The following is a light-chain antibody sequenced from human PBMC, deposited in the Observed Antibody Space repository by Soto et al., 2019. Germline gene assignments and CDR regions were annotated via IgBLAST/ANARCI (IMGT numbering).Light chain of an antibody. J-gene: IGKJ1*01. CDR3: QQYHNSPRT. Sequence: EIVLTQSPATLSLSPGERATLSCRASQSVDSYLAWYQQKPGQAPRLLIYDASNRATGIPARFSGSGSGTDFTLTISSLEPEDFAVYYCQQYHNSPRTFGQGTKV. CDR1: QSVDSY. V-gene: IGKV3-11*01. CDR2: DAS.